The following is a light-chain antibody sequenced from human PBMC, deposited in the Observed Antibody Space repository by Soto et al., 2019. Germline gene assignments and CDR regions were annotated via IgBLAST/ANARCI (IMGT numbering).Light chain of an antibody. CDR1: QTISSW. Sequence: DIQMTQSPSTLSGSVGDRVTLTCRASQTISSWLAWYQQKPGKAPKVLIYDASSLQSGVPSRFSGSGSGTDFTLTISSLQPEDFATYYCQQSYSTPRTFGQGTKVDIK. CDR2: DAS. CDR3: QQSYSTPRT. J-gene: IGKJ1*01. V-gene: IGKV1-39*01.